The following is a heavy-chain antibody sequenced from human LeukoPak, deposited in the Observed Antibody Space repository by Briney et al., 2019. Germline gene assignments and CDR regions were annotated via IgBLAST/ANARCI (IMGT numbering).Heavy chain of an antibody. CDR3: AKGQELDDGVFDS. D-gene: IGHD1-1*01. Sequence: PGGSLRLSCVVSGINFADYAMHWVRQAPGKGLEWVSTIRGTGDSTHYANSVKGRFIISRDKSKNMLYLQMNGLRAGDTAIYYCAKGQELDDGVFDSWGQGTLVTVSS. CDR1: GINFADYA. CDR2: IRGTGDST. V-gene: IGHV3-23*01. J-gene: IGHJ4*02.